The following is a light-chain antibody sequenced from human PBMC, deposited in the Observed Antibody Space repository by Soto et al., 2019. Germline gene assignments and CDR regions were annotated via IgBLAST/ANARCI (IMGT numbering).Light chain of an antibody. Sequence: AIRMTQSPSSISAFTGDRVTITCRASHPISTYFAWYQQKPGKTPTLLMYAASTLQSGVPSRLSGSGSGTDFTLTISCLQSEDFATYYCQKYYTYPLAFGQGTKVEIK. CDR3: QKYYTYPLA. J-gene: IGKJ1*01. CDR2: AAS. V-gene: IGKV1-8*01. CDR1: HPISTY.